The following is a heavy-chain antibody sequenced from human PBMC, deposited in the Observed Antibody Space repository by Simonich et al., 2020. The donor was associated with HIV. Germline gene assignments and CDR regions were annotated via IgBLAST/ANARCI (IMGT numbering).Heavy chain of an antibody. CDR1: GYTLTELS. D-gene: IGHD3-22*01. J-gene: IGHJ3*01. CDR3: AAVKYYYDSSGFSYDGVDV. CDR2: VNPEDGET. V-gene: IGHV1-24*01. Sequence: QVQLVQSGAEVKKPGASVKVSCKVSGYTLTELSMHWVRQAPGKGVEWMGGVNPEDGETNYAHKFQGRGTMTEDSSTDTAHMELSSLTSEDTAVYFCAAVKYYYDSSGFSYDGVDVWGQGTMVTVSS.